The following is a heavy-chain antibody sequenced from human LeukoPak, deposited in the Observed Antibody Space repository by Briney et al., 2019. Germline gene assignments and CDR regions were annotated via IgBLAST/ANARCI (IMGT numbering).Heavy chain of an antibody. CDR2: ISHDGSNK. V-gene: IGHV3-30*18. J-gene: IGHJ4*02. CDR1: GFTFSSYW. D-gene: IGHD2-15*01. Sequence: GGSLRLSCAASGFTFSSYWMSWVRQPPGKGLEWVAVISHDGSNKYHVDFVKGRFTISRDNSKSTLYLQMNSLRAEDTAVYYCAKGTDYCSSGACEGDYWGQGTLVTVSS. CDR3: AKGTDYCSSGACEGDY.